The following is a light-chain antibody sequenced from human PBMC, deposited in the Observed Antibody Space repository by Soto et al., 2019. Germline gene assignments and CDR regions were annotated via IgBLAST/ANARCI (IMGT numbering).Light chain of an antibody. Sequence: EIVVTQSPATLPVSPGERATLSCRASQSVGSNLAWYQQKPGQAPRLLIYGASTRATGIPARFSGSGSGTEFTLTISSLQSEDFAVYYCQQYNKWPPITFGQGTRLEIK. J-gene: IGKJ5*01. V-gene: IGKV3-15*01. CDR2: GAS. CDR3: QQYNKWPPIT. CDR1: QSVGSN.